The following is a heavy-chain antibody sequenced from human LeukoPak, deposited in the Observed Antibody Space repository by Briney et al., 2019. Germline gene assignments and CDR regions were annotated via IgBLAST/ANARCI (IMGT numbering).Heavy chain of an antibody. CDR2: IKTKTDGETT. Sequence: KAGGSLRLSCAGSGFIFRNAWMTWGRQAPGKGLEWVGRIKTKTDGETTDYAVPVKGRFTISRDDSKSTLYLQMNNLKAEDTAVYYCGTGSAFDIWGQGTMVTVSS. V-gene: IGHV3-15*01. D-gene: IGHD7-27*01. CDR1: GFIFRNAW. J-gene: IGHJ3*02. CDR3: GTGSAFDI.